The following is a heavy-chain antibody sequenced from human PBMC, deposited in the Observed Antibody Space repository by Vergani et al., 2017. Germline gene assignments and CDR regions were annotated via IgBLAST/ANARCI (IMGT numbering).Heavy chain of an antibody. V-gene: IGHV4-59*12. D-gene: IGHD3-3*01. Sequence: QVQLPESGPGLVKPSETLSLTCTVSGGSLSSYYWSWIRQPPGKGLEWIGEINHSGSTNYNPSLKSRVTISVETSKNQFSLKLSSVTAADTAVYYCARVQELYDFWSGYRVRYYYYMDVWGKGTTVTVSS. CDR2: INHSGST. CDR3: ARVQELYDFWSGYRVRYYYYMDV. CDR1: GGSLSSYY. J-gene: IGHJ6*03.